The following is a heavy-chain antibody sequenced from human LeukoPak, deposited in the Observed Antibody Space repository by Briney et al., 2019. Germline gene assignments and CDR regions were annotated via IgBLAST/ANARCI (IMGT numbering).Heavy chain of an antibody. CDR3: ARGSRTRTIFGVVSGIFDY. D-gene: IGHD3-3*01. J-gene: IGHJ4*02. CDR2: IYHSGST. V-gene: IGHV4-30-2*01. Sequence: SQTLSLTCAVSGGSISSCGYSWSWIRQPPGKGLEWIGYIYHSGSTYYNPSLKSRVTISVDRSKNQFSLKLSSVTAADTAVYYCARGSRTRTIFGVVSGIFDYWGQGTLVTVSS. CDR1: GGSISSCGYS.